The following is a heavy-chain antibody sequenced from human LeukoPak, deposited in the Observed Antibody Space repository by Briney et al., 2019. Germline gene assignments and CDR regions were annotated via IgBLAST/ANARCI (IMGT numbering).Heavy chain of an antibody. CDR1: GFTVSSNY. Sequence: PGGSLRLSCAASGFTVSSNYMSWVRQAPGKGLEWVSAISGSGGSTYYADSVKGRFTISRDNSKNTLYVQINSLRAEDMAVYYCAKVVYYGSGSYCFGSWGQGTLVTVSS. V-gene: IGHV3-23*01. CDR3: AKVVYYGSGSYCFGS. D-gene: IGHD3-10*01. J-gene: IGHJ4*02. CDR2: ISGSGGST.